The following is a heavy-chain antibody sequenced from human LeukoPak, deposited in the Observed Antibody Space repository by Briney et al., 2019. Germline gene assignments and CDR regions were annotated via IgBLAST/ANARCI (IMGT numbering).Heavy chain of an antibody. D-gene: IGHD3-22*01. CDR2: INHSGST. V-gene: IGHV4-34*01. J-gene: IGHJ4*02. CDR1: GGSFSGYY. Sequence: SETLSLTCAVYGGSFSGYYWSWIRQPPGKGLEWIGEINHSGSTNYNPSLKSRVTISVDTSKNQFSLKLSSVTAADTAGYYCARAPDYYDSSGPTQSDYWGQGTLVTVSS. CDR3: ARAPDYYDSSGPTQSDY.